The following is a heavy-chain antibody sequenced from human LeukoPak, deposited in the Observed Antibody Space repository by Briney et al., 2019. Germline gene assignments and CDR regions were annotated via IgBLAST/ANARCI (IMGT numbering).Heavy chain of an antibody. V-gene: IGHV4-61*02. CDR1: GGSINSASSF. Sequence: PSQTLSLTCTVSGGSINSASSFWSWIRQPAGKGLEWIGRIYTSGSTNYNPSLKSRVTMSVDTSKNQFSLKLSSVTAADTAVYYCARDGFLGYCSGGSCYSGYYYMDVWGKGTTVTVSS. CDR3: ARDGFLGYCSGGSCYSGYYYMDV. J-gene: IGHJ6*03. CDR2: IYTSGST. D-gene: IGHD2-15*01.